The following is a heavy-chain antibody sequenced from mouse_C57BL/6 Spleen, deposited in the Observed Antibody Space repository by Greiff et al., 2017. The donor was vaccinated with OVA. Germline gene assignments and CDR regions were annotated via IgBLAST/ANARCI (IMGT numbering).Heavy chain of an antibody. V-gene: IGHV1-76*01. CDR3: AYYGYDEGFAY. CDR2: IYPGSGNT. D-gene: IGHD2-2*01. CDR1: GYTFTDYY. J-gene: IGHJ3*01. Sequence: QVQLQQSGAELVRPGASVKLSCKASGYTFTDYYINWVKQRPGQGLEWIARIYPGSGNTYYNEKFKGKATLTAEKSSSTAYMQLSSLTSEDSAVYFCAYYGYDEGFAYWGQGTLVTVSA.